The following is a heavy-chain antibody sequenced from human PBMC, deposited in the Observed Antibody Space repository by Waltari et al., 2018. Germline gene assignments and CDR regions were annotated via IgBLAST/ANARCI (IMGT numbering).Heavy chain of an antibody. CDR3: VRLAQRTYRSPVPGRHYYCGMDV. CDR2: IRNDESSI. Sequence: EEQLLESGGGLAQPGDSLRLSCAASGFRFSNYWLNWVRQAPGKGLVWVARIRNDESSITYADAVKGRFTISRDNAKNTLYLQMKRLRAEDTALYYCVRLAQRTYRSPVPGRHYYCGMDVWGQGTTVTVSS. CDR1: GFRFSNYW. D-gene: IGHD3-10*01. J-gene: IGHJ6*02. V-gene: IGHV3-74*03.